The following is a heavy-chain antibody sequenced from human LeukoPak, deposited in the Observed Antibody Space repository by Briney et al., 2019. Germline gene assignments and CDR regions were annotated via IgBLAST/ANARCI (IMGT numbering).Heavy chain of an antibody. CDR3: AKAGCTRPTCYLNC. J-gene: IGHJ4*02. V-gene: IGHV4-59*08. Sequence: SETLSLTCTVSGGSISSYYWSWIRQPPGKGLEWIAYISDIGSINYNPSLKSRVTISLDTSKNQFSLKLSSVTAADTAVYYCAKAGCTRPTCYLNCWGQGALVTVSS. CDR1: GGSISSYY. CDR2: ISDIGSI. D-gene: IGHD2-2*01.